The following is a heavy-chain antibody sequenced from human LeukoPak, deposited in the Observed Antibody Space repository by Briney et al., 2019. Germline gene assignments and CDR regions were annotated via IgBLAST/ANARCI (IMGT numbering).Heavy chain of an antibody. CDR1: GFTLSSYW. CDR2: IKHDGSEK. Sequence: GGSLRLSCAASGFTLSSYWMSWVRQAPGKGLEWVANIKHDGSEKYYVDSVKGRFTISRDNAKNSLYLQMNSLRAEDTAVYYCARGRARTIDYWGQGTLVTVSS. V-gene: IGHV3-7*01. D-gene: IGHD6-6*01. J-gene: IGHJ4*02. CDR3: ARGRARTIDY.